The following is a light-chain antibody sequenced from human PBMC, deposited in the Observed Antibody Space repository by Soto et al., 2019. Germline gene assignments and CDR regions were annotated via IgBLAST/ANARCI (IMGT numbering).Light chain of an antibody. Sequence: DIQMTQSPSSLSASLGDRVTITCRASQNIDNYLNWYLQKPGKAPKLLIYAASNLQSGVPSRFSGSGSGTDFTLTISSLQPEDFATYFCQQSYSTPPWKFGQGTKV. CDR2: AAS. V-gene: IGKV1-39*01. CDR3: QQSYSTPPWK. CDR1: QNIDNY. J-gene: IGKJ1*01.